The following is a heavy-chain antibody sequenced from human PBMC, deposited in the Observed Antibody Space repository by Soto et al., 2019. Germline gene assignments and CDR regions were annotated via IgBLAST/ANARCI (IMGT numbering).Heavy chain of an antibody. CDR2: IYSGGST. D-gene: IGHD2-21*01. J-gene: IGHJ6*02. V-gene: IGHV3-53*02. CDR3: ARAISAGSNPQGMDV. Sequence: EVQLVETGGGLIQPGGSLRLSCAASGFTVSSNYMSWVRQAPGKGLEWVSVIYSGGSTYYADSVKGRFTISRDNSKNTLYLQMNSLRAEDTAVYYCARAISAGSNPQGMDVWGQGTTVTVSS. CDR1: GFTVSSNY.